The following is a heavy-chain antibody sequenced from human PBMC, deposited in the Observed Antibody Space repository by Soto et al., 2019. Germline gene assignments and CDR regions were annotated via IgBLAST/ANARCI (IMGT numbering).Heavy chain of an antibody. D-gene: IGHD6-19*01. CDR2: INPNSGGT. V-gene: IGHV1-2*04. Sequence: ASVKVSCKASGYTFTGYYMHWVRQAPGQGLEWMGWINPNSGGTNYAQKFQGWVTMTRDTSISTAYMELSRLRSDDTAVYYCATYSSGWYEVNSPSAFDIWGQGTMVTVSS. J-gene: IGHJ3*02. CDR3: ATYSSGWYEVNSPSAFDI. CDR1: GYTFTGYY.